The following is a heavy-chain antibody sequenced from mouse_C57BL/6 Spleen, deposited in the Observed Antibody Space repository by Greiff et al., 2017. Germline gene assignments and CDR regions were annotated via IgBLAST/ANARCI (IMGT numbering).Heavy chain of an antibody. Sequence: QVHVKQSGAELARPGASVKLSCKASGYTFTSYGISWVKQRTGQGLEWIGEIYPRSGNTYYNEKFKGKATLTADKSSSTAYMELRSLTSEDSAVYFCARGGYYDPYWYFDVWGTGTTVTVSS. V-gene: IGHV1-81*01. CDR3: ARGGYYDPYWYFDV. CDR1: GYTFTSYG. J-gene: IGHJ1*03. CDR2: IYPRSGNT. D-gene: IGHD2-4*01.